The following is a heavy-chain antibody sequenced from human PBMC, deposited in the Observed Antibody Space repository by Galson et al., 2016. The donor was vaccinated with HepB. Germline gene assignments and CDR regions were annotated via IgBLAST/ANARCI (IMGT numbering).Heavy chain of an antibody. V-gene: IGHV3-30*18. D-gene: IGHD3-22*01. Sequence: SLRLSCAASGFSFRSYGMHWVRQAPGKGLEWVAVISYDGSNKFYSDSVKGRVTIPRDNSKNTLSLQINSLRVEDTAVYFCAKALKDYYHSSGFFDYWGQGTPVSVSS. J-gene: IGHJ4*02. CDR1: GFSFRSYG. CDR2: ISYDGSNK. CDR3: AKALKDYYHSSGFFDY.